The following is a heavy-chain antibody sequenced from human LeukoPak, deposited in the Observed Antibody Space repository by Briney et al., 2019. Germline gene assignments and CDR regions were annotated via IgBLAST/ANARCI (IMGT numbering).Heavy chain of an antibody. CDR2: IYYSGST. Sequence: SETLSLTCTVSGGSISSSSYYWGWIRQPPGKGLEWIGSIYYSGSTYYNPSLKSRVTISVDTSKNQFSLKLSSVTAADTAVYYCARVPASWHYDSSGYYPETFYWGQGTLVTVSS. CDR1: GGSISSSSYY. D-gene: IGHD3-22*01. J-gene: IGHJ4*02. CDR3: ARVPASWHYDSSGYYPETFY. V-gene: IGHV4-39*01.